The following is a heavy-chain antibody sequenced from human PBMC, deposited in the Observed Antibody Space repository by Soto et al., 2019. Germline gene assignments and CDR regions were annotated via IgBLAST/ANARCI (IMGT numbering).Heavy chain of an antibody. D-gene: IGHD6-13*01. CDR3: ARVLSSSWYDYYYGMDV. Sequence: SETLSLTCPVSGGSVRSSTYYWGWLRQPPGKGLEWIGYIYYSGSTYNNPSLKSRVTISVDTSKNQFSLKLSSVTAADTAVYYCARVLSSSWYDYYYGMDVWGQGTTVTVSS. CDR2: IYYSGST. J-gene: IGHJ6*02. CDR1: GGSVRSSTYY. V-gene: IGHV4-39*07.